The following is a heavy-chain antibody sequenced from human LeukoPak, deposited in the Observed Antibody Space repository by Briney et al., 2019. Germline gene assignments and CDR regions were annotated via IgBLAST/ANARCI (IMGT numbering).Heavy chain of an antibody. CDR2: ISPDGGDE. D-gene: IGHD2-2*01. CDR3: SGRSGFSSIY. Sequence: GGSLRLSCEASGFTFNTHWMNWVRHAPGKGLEWMANISPDGGDEVYVDSVKGRFTISRDNAKNSVYLQMNTLRAEDTAVYYCSGRSGFSSIYWGQGILVTVSS. CDR1: GFTFNTHW. V-gene: IGHV3-7*01. J-gene: IGHJ4*02.